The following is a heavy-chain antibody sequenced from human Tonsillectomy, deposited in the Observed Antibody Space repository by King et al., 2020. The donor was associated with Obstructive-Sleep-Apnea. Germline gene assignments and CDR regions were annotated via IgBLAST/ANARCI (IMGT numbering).Heavy chain of an antibody. CDR1: GFTFSNAW. Sequence: QLVESGGGLVKPGGSLRLSCAASGFTFSNAWMSWVRQAPGKGLEWVGRIKSKTDGGTTDYAAPVKGRFTISRDDSKNTLYLQMNSLKTEDTAVYYCTTDVAVEMATYYFDYWGQGTLVTVSS. D-gene: IGHD5-24*01. J-gene: IGHJ4*02. V-gene: IGHV3-15*01. CDR2: IKSKTDGGTT. CDR3: TTDVAVEMATYYFDY.